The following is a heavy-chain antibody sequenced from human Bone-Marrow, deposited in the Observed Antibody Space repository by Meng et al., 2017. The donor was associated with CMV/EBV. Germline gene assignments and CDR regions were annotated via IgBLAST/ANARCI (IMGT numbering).Heavy chain of an antibody. Sequence: GESLKISCAASGFTVSSNYMSWVLQAPGKGLEWASVIYSGGSTYYADSVKGRFTIYRDNSKKTLYLQMNSLRAEDPAVYYCARDDAEGGMDVWGQGTTVTVSS. CDR2: IYSGGST. J-gene: IGHJ6*02. CDR3: ARDDAEGGMDV. D-gene: IGHD2-2*01. V-gene: IGHV3-66*02. CDR1: GFTVSSNY.